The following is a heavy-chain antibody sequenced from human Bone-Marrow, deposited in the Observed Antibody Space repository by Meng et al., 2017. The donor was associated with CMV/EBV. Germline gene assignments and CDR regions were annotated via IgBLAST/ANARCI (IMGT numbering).Heavy chain of an antibody. D-gene: IGHD3-3*01. CDR2: ISYDGSNK. J-gene: IGHJ3*02. CDR1: GFTFSSYA. CDR3: ARGWEYYDFWSGYYTPPQMLFDI. Sequence: GESLKISCAASGFTFSSYAMHWVRQAPGKGLEWVAVISYDGSNKYYADSVKGRFTISRDNSKNTLYLQMNSLRAEDTAVYYCARGWEYYDFWSGYYTPPQMLFDIWGQGTRVTV. V-gene: IGHV3-30-3*01.